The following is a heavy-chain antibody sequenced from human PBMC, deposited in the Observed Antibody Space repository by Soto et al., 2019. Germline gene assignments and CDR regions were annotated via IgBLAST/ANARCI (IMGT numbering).Heavy chain of an antibody. CDR3: ARGRRQQLVRSQYDWFDP. CDR2: INHSGST. CDR1: GGSFSSYY. V-gene: IGHV4-34*01. J-gene: IGHJ5*02. D-gene: IGHD6-13*01. Sequence: QVQLQQWGAGLLKPSETLSLTCAVYGGSFSSYYWNWIRHSPGKGLEWIGEINHSGSTNYNPSLESRATTSVDRSKNQFSLRLSSVTAADTAVYYCARGRRQQLVRSQYDWFDPWGQGILVTVSS.